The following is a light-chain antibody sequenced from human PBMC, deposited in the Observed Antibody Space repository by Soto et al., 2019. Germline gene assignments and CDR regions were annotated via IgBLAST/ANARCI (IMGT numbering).Light chain of an antibody. V-gene: IGLV1-44*01. CDR2: SNN. CDR1: SSNIGSDI. CDR3: SSYTSSATLV. Sequence: QSVLTQPPSASGTPGQRVTISCSGSSSNIGSDIVNWYQQLPGMAPKLLIYSNNQRPSGVPDRFSGSKSGTSASLAISGLQSEDEADYYCSSYTSSATLVFGGGTKLTVL. J-gene: IGLJ3*02.